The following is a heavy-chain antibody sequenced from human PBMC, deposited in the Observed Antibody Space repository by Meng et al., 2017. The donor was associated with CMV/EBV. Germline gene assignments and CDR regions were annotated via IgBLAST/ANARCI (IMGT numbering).Heavy chain of an antibody. J-gene: IGHJ6*02. CDR1: GYTFTSYY. Sequence: ASVKVSCKASGYTFTSYYMHWVRQAPGQGLEWMGIINPSGGSTSYAQKFQGRVTMTRDTSTSTVYMELSSLRSDDTAVYYCARAYCSSTSCYTNYYGMDVWGQGTTVTVSS. CDR3: ARAYCSSTSCYTNYYGMDV. D-gene: IGHD2-2*02. CDR2: INPSGGST. V-gene: IGHV1-46*01.